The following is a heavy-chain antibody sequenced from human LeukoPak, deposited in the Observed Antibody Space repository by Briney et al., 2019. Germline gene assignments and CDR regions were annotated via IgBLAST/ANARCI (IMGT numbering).Heavy chain of an antibody. D-gene: IGHD2-2*01. V-gene: IGHV3-30-3*01. J-gene: IGHJ6*04. CDR1: GFTFSSYA. CDR3: ASDIVVVPAAVGMQINEMDV. CDR2: ISYDGSNK. Sequence: GGSLRLSCAASGFTFSSYAMHWVRQAPGKGLEWVAVISYDGSNKYYADSVKGRFTISRDNSKNTLYLQMNSLRAEDTAVYYCASDIVVVPAAVGMQINEMDVWGKGTTVTVSS.